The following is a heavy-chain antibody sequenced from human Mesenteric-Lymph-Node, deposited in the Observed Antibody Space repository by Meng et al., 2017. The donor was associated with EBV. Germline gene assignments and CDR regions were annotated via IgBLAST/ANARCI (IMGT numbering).Heavy chain of an antibody. D-gene: IGHD1-20*01. CDR3: AKLFGGCNGDNCQLNY. CDR2: ITYDGNT. V-gene: IGHV3-30*18. Sequence: GGAGGGGVAGGRSLRLSRAASGLDFRNFDRHWVRQAPGKGLEWVAVITYDGNTYYGESVKGRFTLSRDISKNILFLQMNTLRVDDTAVYYCAKLFGGCNGDNCQLNYWGRGTLVTVSS. J-gene: IGHJ4*02. CDR1: GLDFRNFD.